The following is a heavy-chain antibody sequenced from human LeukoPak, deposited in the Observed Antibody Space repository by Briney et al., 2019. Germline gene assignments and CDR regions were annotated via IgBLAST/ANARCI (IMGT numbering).Heavy chain of an antibody. Sequence: GASVKVSCKASGYTFTGYYMHWVRQAPGQGLEWMGWINPNSGGTNYEQKFQGRVSMTRDTSISTAYMELSRLRSDDTAVYYCARGGITRTGVDWGQGTLVTVSS. CDR1: GYTFTGYY. CDR2: INPNSGGT. D-gene: IGHD1-20*01. V-gene: IGHV1-2*02. J-gene: IGHJ4*02. CDR3: ARGGITRTGVD.